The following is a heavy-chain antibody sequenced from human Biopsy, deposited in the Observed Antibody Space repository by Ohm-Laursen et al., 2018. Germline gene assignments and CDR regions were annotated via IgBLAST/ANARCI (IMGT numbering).Heavy chain of an antibody. Sequence: SVKASCKASGYTFSGYYMHWVRQAPGQGLEWMGWINPDSGVTNYAQKFQGRVTMTRDTSISTAYMELSRLGSDDTAVYYCARDKYRSWNYFDNWGQGSLVTVSS. CDR1: GYTFSGYY. V-gene: IGHV1-2*02. J-gene: IGHJ4*02. CDR2: INPDSGVT. CDR3: ARDKYRSWNYFDN. D-gene: IGHD6-19*01.